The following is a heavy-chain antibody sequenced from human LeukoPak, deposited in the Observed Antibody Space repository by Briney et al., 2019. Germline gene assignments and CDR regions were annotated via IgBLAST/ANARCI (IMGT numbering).Heavy chain of an antibody. Sequence: ASVKVSCEASGYTFTGYYMHWVRQAPGQGLEWMGWINPNSGGTNYAQKFQGRVTMTRDTSISTAYMELSRLRSDDTAVYYCARDDGDRGSSSSWYLSRNYYYYMDVWGKGTTVTVSS. CDR3: ARDDGDRGSSSSWYLSRNYYYYMDV. D-gene: IGHD6-13*01. CDR1: GYTFTGYY. CDR2: INPNSGGT. V-gene: IGHV1-2*02. J-gene: IGHJ6*03.